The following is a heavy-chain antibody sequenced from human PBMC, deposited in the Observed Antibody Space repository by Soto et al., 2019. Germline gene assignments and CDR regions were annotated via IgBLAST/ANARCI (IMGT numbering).Heavy chain of an antibody. CDR1: GYTFTAYY. Sequence: GASVKVSCKASGYTFTAYYMHWVRQAPGQGLEWMGWINPSSGTTNYAQKFQGRVTMTRDTSISTAYVELSSLRSDDTAIYYCARGRIAAAAYYFDHWGQGTLVTVSS. CDR3: ARGRIAAAAYYFDH. CDR2: INPSSGTT. V-gene: IGHV1-2*02. D-gene: IGHD6-13*01. J-gene: IGHJ4*02.